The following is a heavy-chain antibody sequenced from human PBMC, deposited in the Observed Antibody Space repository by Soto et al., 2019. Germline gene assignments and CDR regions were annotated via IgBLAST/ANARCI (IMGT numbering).Heavy chain of an antibody. Sequence: EASVKVSCKASGYTFTSYGISWVRQAPGQGLEWMGWISAYNGNTNYAQKLQGRVTMTTDTSTSTAYMELRSLRSDDTAVYYCARGIRLRSTLLNWFDPWGQGTLVTVSS. CDR2: ISAYNGNT. D-gene: IGHD5-12*01. CDR3: ARGIRLRSTLLNWFDP. J-gene: IGHJ5*02. V-gene: IGHV1-18*01. CDR1: GYTFTSYG.